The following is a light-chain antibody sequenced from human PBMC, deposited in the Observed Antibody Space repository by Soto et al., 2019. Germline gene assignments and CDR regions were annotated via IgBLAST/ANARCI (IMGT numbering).Light chain of an antibody. Sequence: QSALTQPPSASGSLGQSVTISCTGTSSDVGGYNHVSWYQQHPGKAPILLIYDVSYRPSGVPDRFSGSKSGNTASLTVSGLQAEDETDYYCSSYAGSNSLVFGTGTKLTVL. V-gene: IGLV2-8*01. CDR2: DVS. J-gene: IGLJ1*01. CDR3: SSYAGSNSLV. CDR1: SSDVGGYNH.